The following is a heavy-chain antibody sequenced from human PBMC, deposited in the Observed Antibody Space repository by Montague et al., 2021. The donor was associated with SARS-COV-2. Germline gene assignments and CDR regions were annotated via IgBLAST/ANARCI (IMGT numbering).Heavy chain of an antibody. D-gene: IGHD2-15*01. V-gene: IGHV4-59*01. CDR1: GGSISTYN. CDR2: IYYSGST. CDR3: ASPGGYCTGGSCNYVY. J-gene: IGHJ4*02. Sequence: SETLSLTCSVSGGSISTYNGSWSRQPPGKGLEWIGYIYYSGSTTYNPSFKSRVTISIDMSKNQFPLALSTVTVADMAVYYCASPGGYCTGGSCNYVYWGQGTLVTVSS.